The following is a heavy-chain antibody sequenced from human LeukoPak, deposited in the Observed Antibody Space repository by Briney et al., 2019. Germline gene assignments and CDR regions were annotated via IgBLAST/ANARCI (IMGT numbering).Heavy chain of an antibody. CDR1: GGSISSYY. CDR3: ARGLRVTNYYYGMDV. Sequence: PSETLSLTCTVSGGSISSYYWSWIRQPPGKGLEWIGYYIYYSGSTNYNPSLKSRVTISVDTSKNQFSLKLSSVTAADTAVYYCARGLRVTNYYYGMDVWGQGTTVTVSS. CDR2: YIYYSGST. J-gene: IGHJ6*02. V-gene: IGHV4-59*01. D-gene: IGHD2-21*02.